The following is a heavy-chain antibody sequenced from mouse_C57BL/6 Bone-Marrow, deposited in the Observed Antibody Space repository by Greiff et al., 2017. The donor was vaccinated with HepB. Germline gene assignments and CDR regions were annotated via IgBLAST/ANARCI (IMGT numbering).Heavy chain of an antibody. D-gene: IGHD1-2*01. CDR1: GYTFTSYW. CDR2: IDPSDSET. V-gene: IGHV1-52*01. Sequence: QVQLQQPGAELVRPGSSVKLSCKASGYTFTSYWMHWVKQRPIQGLEWIGNIDPSDSETHYNQKFKDKATLTVDKSSSTAYMQLSSLTSEDSAVYYCARKGYYGPYWYFDVWGTGTTVTVSS. CDR3: ARKGYYGPYWYFDV. J-gene: IGHJ1*03.